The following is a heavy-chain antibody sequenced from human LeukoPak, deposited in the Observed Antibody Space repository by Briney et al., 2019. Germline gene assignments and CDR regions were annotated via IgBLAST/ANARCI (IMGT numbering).Heavy chain of an antibody. Sequence: PGGSLRLSCAVSGFTFSSYVMSWVRQAPGKGLEWVSAITGSSDSTYYADSVKGRFTISRDTSKNTLYLQMNSLRAEDTAVYYCAKGSAAARPYYFDYWGQGTLVTVSS. V-gene: IGHV3-23*01. J-gene: IGHJ4*02. CDR3: AKGSAAARPYYFDY. CDR2: ITGSSDST. CDR1: GFTFSSYV. D-gene: IGHD6-6*01.